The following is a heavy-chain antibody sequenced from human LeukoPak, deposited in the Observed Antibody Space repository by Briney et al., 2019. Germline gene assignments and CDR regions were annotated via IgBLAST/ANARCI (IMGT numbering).Heavy chain of an antibody. CDR2: IRYDGSNK. D-gene: IGHD3-22*01. CDR3: ARDRAPYYYDSSGFDY. Sequence: GGSLRLSCAASGFTFSSYGMHWVRQAPGKGLEWVAFIRYDGSNKYYADSVKGRFTISRDNSKNTLYLQMNSLRAEDTAVYYCARDRAPYYYDSSGFDYWGQGTLVTVSS. V-gene: IGHV3-30*02. J-gene: IGHJ4*02. CDR1: GFTFSSYG.